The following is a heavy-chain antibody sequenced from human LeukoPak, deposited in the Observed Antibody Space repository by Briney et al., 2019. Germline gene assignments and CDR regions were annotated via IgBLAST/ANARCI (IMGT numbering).Heavy chain of an antibody. Sequence: GGSLRLSCAASGFTVSSNYMSWVRQAPGKGLEWVSVIYSGGSTYYADSVKGRFTISRDNSKNTLYLQMNSLRAEDTAVYYCARSPGIAAAGTPYYFDYWGQGTLVTVSS. V-gene: IGHV3-53*01. CDR1: GFTVSSNY. D-gene: IGHD6-13*01. CDR3: ARSPGIAAAGTPYYFDY. CDR2: IYSGGST. J-gene: IGHJ4*02.